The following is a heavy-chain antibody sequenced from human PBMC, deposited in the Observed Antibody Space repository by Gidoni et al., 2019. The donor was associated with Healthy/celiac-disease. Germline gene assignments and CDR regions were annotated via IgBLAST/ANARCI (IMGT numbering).Heavy chain of an antibody. V-gene: IGHV3-30*18. Sequence: QVQLVESGGGVVQPGRSLRLSCAASGFTFSSYGMHWVRQAPGKGLEWVAVISYDGSNKYYADSVKGRFTISRDNSKNTLYLQMNSLRAEDTAVYYCANIGDYWGQGTLVTVSS. CDR3: ANIGDY. CDR1: GFTFSSYG. J-gene: IGHJ4*02. CDR2: ISYDGSNK. D-gene: IGHD3-16*02.